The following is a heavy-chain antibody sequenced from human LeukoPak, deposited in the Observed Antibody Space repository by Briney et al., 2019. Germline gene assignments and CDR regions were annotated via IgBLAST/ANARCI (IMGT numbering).Heavy chain of an antibody. J-gene: IGHJ4*02. CDR2: IGTAGDT. Sequence: GRSLRLSCAASGFTFSSYDMHWVRQATGKGLEWVSAIGTAGDTYYPGSVKGRFTISRENAKNSLYLQMNSLRAGDTAVYYCARRGYGDYLDYWGQGTLVTVSS. CDR1: GFTFSSYD. V-gene: IGHV3-13*01. D-gene: IGHD4-17*01. CDR3: ARRGYGDYLDY.